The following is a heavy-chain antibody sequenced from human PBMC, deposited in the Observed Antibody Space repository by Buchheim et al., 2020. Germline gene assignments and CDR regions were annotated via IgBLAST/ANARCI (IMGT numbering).Heavy chain of an antibody. CDR1: GYTFTSYD. J-gene: IGHJ4*02. Sequence: QVQLVQSGAEVKKPGASVKVSCKASGYTFTSYDIDWVRQATGQGLEYMGWMNPDSGNTGIAQKFQGRVTMTRDTSIRTAYMELSSLTTDDTAVYYCARGKVRGVPGNDYWGQRTL. D-gene: IGHD3-10*01. CDR3: ARGKVRGVPGNDY. V-gene: IGHV1-8*01. CDR2: MNPDSGNT.